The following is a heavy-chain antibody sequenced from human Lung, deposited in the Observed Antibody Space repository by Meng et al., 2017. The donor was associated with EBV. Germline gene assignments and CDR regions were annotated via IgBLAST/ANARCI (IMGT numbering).Heavy chain of an antibody. V-gene: IGHV7-4-1*02. CDR3: ARGGNFDH. CDR2: IYSNSANP. Sequence: QVHLVQSGSELKKPGASVKVSCKASGYNFTSYTMNWVRQASGQGLGWMGSIYSNSANPTYAQGFTERFVFSLDTSVSTAYLQISSLKAEDTAVYYCARGGNFDHWGQGTLVTVSS. J-gene: IGHJ4*02. CDR1: GYNFTSYT.